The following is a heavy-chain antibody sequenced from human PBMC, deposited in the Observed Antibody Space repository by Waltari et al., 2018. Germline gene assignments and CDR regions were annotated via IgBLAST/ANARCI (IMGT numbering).Heavy chain of an antibody. Sequence: QLQLQESGPRLVRPSETLSLICRVSGVSITSNRHYWAWVRQSPGQGLEWIGTVSYSGTTYISPSLKSRVSVSRDTSKSQVSLILGSVTAADMAVYYCATYIGASVGTAAFDVWGQGTMVTVSS. CDR3: ATYIGASVGTAAFDV. CDR2: VSYSGTT. J-gene: IGHJ3*01. CDR1: GVSITSNRHY. V-gene: IGHV4-39*01. D-gene: IGHD5-12*01.